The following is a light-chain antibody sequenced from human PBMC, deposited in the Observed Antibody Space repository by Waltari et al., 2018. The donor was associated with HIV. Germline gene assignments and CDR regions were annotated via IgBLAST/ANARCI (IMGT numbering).Light chain of an antibody. CDR2: EDS. CDR3: QVWDIDSEHI. Sequence: SYVLTQPPSVSVAPGQTARMTCAGNNIGSKSVHWYQQRPGQAPVLVVHEDSDRPSGIPERYSGSNSGNTATLTISRVEAGDEAHYYCQVWDIDSEHIFGGGTKLTV. V-gene: IGLV3-21*02. J-gene: IGLJ2*01. CDR1: NIGSKS.